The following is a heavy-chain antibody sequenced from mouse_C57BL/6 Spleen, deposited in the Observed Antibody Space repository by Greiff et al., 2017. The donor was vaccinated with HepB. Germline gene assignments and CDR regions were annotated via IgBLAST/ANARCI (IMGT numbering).Heavy chain of an antibody. CDR2: IDPSDSYT. Sequence: VKLQQPGAELVKPGASVKLSCKASGYTFTSYWMQWVKQRPGQGLEWIGEIDPSDSYTNYNQKFKGKATLTVDTSSSTAYMQLSSLTSEDSAVYYCARRVTGDAMDYWGQGTSVTVSS. CDR1: GYTFTSYW. CDR3: ARRVTGDAMDY. V-gene: IGHV1-50*01. J-gene: IGHJ4*01. D-gene: IGHD2-2*01.